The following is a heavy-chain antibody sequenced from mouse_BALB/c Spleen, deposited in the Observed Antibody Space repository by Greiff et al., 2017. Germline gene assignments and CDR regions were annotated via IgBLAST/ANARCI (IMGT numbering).Heavy chain of an antibody. J-gene: IGHJ2*01. CDR1: GYAFTNYL. D-gene: IGHD2-3*01. CDR2: INPGSGGT. CDR3: ARALFYDGYDY. Sequence: VQLQQSGAELVRPGTSVKVSCKASGYAFTNYLIEWVKQRPGQGLEWIGVINPGSGGTNYNEKFKGKATLTADKSSSTAYMQLSSLTSDDSAVYFGARALFYDGYDYWGQGTTRTVSS. V-gene: IGHV1-54*01.